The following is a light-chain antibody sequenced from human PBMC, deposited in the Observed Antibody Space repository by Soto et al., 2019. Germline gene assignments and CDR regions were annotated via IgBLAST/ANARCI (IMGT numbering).Light chain of an antibody. CDR2: GAS. CDR1: QSTGTY. CDR3: QQYTSHST. J-gene: IGKJ1*01. V-gene: IGKV1-5*03. Sequence: DIQMTQSPSTLSASVGDRVTITCLASQSTGTYLAWYQQKPGKAPKLLIYGASSLENGVPPRFSGSGSGTDFSLTISSLQPDDFATYYCQQYTSHSTFGQGTKVDIK.